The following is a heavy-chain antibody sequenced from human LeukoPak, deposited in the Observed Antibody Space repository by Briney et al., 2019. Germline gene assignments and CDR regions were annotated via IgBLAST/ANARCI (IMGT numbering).Heavy chain of an antibody. CDR1: GGSITSYY. CDR3: ARVRGVTXIDY. D-gene: IGHD1-14*01. J-gene: IGHJ4*02. CDR2: IYYTGST. Sequence: SETLSLTCTVSGGSITSYYWSWIRQPPGKGLEWIGYIYYTGSTNYNPSLKSRVTISVDTSKNQFSLKLSSVTAADTAVYYCARVRGVTXIDYWGQGTLVTVSS. V-gene: IGHV4-59*01.